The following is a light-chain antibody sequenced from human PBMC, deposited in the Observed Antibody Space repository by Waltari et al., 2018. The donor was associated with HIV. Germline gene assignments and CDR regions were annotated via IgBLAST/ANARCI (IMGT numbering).Light chain of an antibody. CDR2: VNSDGSH. V-gene: IGLV4-69*01. J-gene: IGLJ2*01. Sequence: QLVLTQSPSASASLGASVKLTCTLSSGHSSYAIAWHQQQPEKGPRFLMKVNSDGSHNKGDGFPDRFSGSSSGAERYLTISSLQSEDEADYYCQTRATGIVVFGGGTKLTVL. CDR3: QTRATGIVV. CDR1: SGHSSYA.